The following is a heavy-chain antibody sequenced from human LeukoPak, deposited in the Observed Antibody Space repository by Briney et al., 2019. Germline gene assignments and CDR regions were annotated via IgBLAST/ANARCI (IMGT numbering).Heavy chain of an antibody. V-gene: IGHV4-4*09. CDR3: ARVSAYYYDSSGYFYYFDY. CDR2: IHTTGTT. Sequence: SETLSLTCTVSGGSITDFYCSWIRQPPGEGLEGIGGIHTTGTTNYNASLKSRVTISVDTSENQFSLKLSSVTAADTAVYYCARVSAYYYDSSGYFYYFDYWGQGTLVTVSS. D-gene: IGHD3-22*01. J-gene: IGHJ4*02. CDR1: GGSITDFY.